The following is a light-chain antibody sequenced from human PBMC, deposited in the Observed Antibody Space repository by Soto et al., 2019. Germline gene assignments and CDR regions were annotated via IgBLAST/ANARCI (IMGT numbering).Light chain of an antibody. J-gene: IGKJ1*01. CDR3: QQYYSSAPWT. Sequence: DIVMTQSPDSLAVSLGERATINCKSSQSILYNANNKNYLAWYQQKSGQPPKLLISWASTRESGVPDRFSGSGSGTDFTLTISSLQAEDVAVYYWQQYYSSAPWTFGQGTKVEIK. CDR2: WAS. CDR1: QSILYNANNKNY. V-gene: IGKV4-1*01.